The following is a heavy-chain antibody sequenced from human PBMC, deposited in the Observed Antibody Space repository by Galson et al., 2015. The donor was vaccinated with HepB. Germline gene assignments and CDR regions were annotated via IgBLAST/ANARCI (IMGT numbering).Heavy chain of an antibody. D-gene: IGHD6-19*01. Sequence: SVKVSCKVSGYTLTELSMHWVRQAPGKGLEWMGRINPNSGVANYAQNFQGRVTMTRDTSINTAYMDLSSLTSDDTAMYYCARPCTSGWRDLGKWGQGTLVTVSS. CDR3: ARPCTSGWRDLGK. CDR2: INPNSGVA. CDR1: GYTLTELS. J-gene: IGHJ4*02. V-gene: IGHV1-2*06.